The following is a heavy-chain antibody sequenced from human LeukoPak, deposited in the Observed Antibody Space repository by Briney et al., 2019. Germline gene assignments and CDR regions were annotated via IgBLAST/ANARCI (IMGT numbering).Heavy chain of an antibody. J-gene: IGHJ4*02. D-gene: IGHD1-26*01. CDR2: ISTGSYYI. V-gene: IGHV3-21*01. CDR1: GFTLRSYG. Sequence: GGSLRLSCAASGFTLRSYGMNWVRQAPGKGLEWVSYISTGSYYIYYADSVKGRFTISRDDAKNSLYLQMHSLRTEDTAVYYCARDASGSSTGLIDSWGQGTLVTVSS. CDR3: ARDASGSSTGLIDS.